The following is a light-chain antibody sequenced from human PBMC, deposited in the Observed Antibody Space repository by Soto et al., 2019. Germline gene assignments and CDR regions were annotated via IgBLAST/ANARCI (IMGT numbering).Light chain of an antibody. CDR3: QQDSSLYT. CDR1: QSINNNY. J-gene: IGKJ2*01. CDR2: GAS. V-gene: IGKV3-20*01. Sequence: EIVLTQSPGTLSLSPRERVTLSCRASQSINNNYLAWYQHKPGQAPRLIVYGASARATGIQDRFSGSGARTDFTLTISRREPEDFAVYYCQQDSSLYTFSQGTKLEIK.